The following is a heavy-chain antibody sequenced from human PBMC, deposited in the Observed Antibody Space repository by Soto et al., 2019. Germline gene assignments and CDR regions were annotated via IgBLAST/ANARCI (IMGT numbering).Heavy chain of an antibody. CDR1: GGSISSGGYS. Sequence: TLSLTCAVSGGSISSGGYSWSWILQPPGKGLECIGYIYHSGSTYYSPSLKSRVTISVDRSKNQFSLKLSSVTAADTAVYYCARPGVAAMGYWYFDLWGRSTLLTVSS. CDR2: IYHSGST. V-gene: IGHV4-30-2*01. D-gene: IGHD5-18*01. J-gene: IGHJ2*01. CDR3: ARPGVAAMGYWYFDL.